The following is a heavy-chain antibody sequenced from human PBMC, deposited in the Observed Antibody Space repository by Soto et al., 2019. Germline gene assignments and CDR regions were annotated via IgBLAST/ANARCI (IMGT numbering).Heavy chain of an antibody. CDR1: GGGNLSDYR. J-gene: IGHJ4*02. CDR3: ARVVDGYNFVAVY. D-gene: IGHD5-12*01. V-gene: IGHV1-69*01. Sequence: QVQLVQSGAEVKEPGSSVKVSCKASGGGNLSDYRTTCVRRATGTGLEWMGGIIPKLGSANYAQNFHGRVTVTADASTNTVYMELRSLRSDDTAVYYLARVVDGYNFVAVYCGQGAPVSVSS. CDR2: IIPKLGSA.